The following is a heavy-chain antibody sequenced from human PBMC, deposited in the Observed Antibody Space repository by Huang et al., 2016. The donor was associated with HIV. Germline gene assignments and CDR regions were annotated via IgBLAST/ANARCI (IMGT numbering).Heavy chain of an antibody. CDR3: GRASAYREYGADF. V-gene: IGHV3-7*04. J-gene: IGHJ4*02. Sequence: MVESGGGLVKPGGSLRLSCSASGFTFGHYWMTWVRQAPGRGRQWLTKIRTDGVGTDSAASVMCRFTTSIDNARNSVYLQMDNLRVDDTAVYYCGRASAYREYGADFWGQGTLVTVSS. CDR2: IRTDGVGT. D-gene: IGHD4-17*01. CDR1: GFTFGHYW.